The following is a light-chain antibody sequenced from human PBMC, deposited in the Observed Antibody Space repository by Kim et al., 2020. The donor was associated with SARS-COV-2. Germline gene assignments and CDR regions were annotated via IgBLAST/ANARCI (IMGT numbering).Light chain of an antibody. J-gene: IGKJ2*01. CDR1: QSIRSW. V-gene: IGKV1-5*01. Sequence: LSASAVDSVTIACRASQSIRSWLAWYQQKPGKAPKLLIHEASILEDGVPSRFSGSGYGTDFTLTISGLQPDDSATYYCQQYDSLSSFGQGTKLEI. CDR3: QQYDSLSS. CDR2: EAS.